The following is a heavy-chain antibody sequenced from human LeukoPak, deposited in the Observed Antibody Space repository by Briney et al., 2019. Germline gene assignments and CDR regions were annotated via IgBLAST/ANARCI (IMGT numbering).Heavy chain of an antibody. CDR1: GGSISSYY. CDR2: IYYTGST. Sequence: SETLSLTCTVSGGSISSYYWSWIRQPPGKGLEWIGYIYYTGSTDYNPPLKSRVAISVDTSKNQFSLRLSSVTAADTAVYYCARGSKAAPGTFDYWGQGTLVTVSS. J-gene: IGHJ4*02. CDR3: ARGSKAAPGTFDY. D-gene: IGHD6-13*01. V-gene: IGHV4-59*01.